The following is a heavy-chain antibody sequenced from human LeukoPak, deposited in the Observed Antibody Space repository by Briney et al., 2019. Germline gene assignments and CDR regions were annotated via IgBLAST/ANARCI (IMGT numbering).Heavy chain of an antibody. J-gene: IGHJ4*02. CDR2: IYYSGST. CDR1: GGSISSYY. V-gene: IGHV4-59*01. Sequence: LETLSLTCTVSGGSISSYYWSWIRQPPGKGLEWIGYIYYSGSTNYNPSLKSRVTISVDTSKNQFSLKLSSVTAADTAVYYCARGPTAMHDYWGQGTLVTVSS. D-gene: IGHD5-18*01. CDR3: ARGPTAMHDY.